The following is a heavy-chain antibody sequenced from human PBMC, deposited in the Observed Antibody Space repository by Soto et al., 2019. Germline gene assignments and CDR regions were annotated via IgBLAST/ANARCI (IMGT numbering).Heavy chain of an antibody. V-gene: IGHV5-51*01. J-gene: IGHJ4*02. D-gene: IGHD3-10*01. CDR3: ARRDYYGSGGRESYYLDY. CDR1: GFTFANYW. Sequence: GESLKISCQGSGFTFANYWIGWVRQMPGKGLEWMGSIYPGDSDTRHSPSFQGQVTFSADKSISTAYLQWSSLRASDTAMYYCARRDYYGSGGRESYYLDYWGQGTLVTVSS. CDR2: IYPGDSDT.